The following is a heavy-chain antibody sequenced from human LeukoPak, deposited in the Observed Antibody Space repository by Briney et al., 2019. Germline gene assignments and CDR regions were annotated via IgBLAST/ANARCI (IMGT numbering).Heavy chain of an antibody. V-gene: IGHV4-59*08. CDR2: IYYSGST. CDR3: ARLASSGWSHCDY. Sequence: SETLSLTCTVSGGSISGYYWSWIRQPPGKGPEWIGYIYYSGSTNYNPSLKSRVTISVDTSKNQFSLEMNSVTAADTAVYYCARLASSGWSHCDYWGQGTLVTVSS. J-gene: IGHJ4*02. D-gene: IGHD6-19*01. CDR1: GGSISGYY.